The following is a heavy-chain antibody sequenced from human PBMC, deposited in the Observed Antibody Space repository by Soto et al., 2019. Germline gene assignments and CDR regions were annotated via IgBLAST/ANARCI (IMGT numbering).Heavy chain of an antibody. V-gene: IGHV1-18*01. CDR2: ISAYNGNT. J-gene: IGHJ5*02. D-gene: IGHD2-21*02. CDR1: GYTFTSYG. CDR3: ARDSPHCGGDCYPQNWFDP. Sequence: GASVKVSCKASGYTFTSYGISWVRQAPGQGLEGMGWISAYNGNTNYAQKLQGRVTMTTDTSTSTAYMELRSLRSDDTAVYYCARDSPHCGGDCYPQNWFDPWGQGTPVTVPA.